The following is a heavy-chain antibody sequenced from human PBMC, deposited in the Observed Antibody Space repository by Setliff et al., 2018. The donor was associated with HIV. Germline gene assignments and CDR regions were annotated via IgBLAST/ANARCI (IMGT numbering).Heavy chain of an antibody. CDR3: ARGQGCGGGCHYAFEM. D-gene: IGHD2-21*02. CDR2: INHSGST. V-gene: IGHV4-34*01. J-gene: IGHJ3*02. CDR1: GGSFSDYY. Sequence: SETLSLTCAVYGGSFSDYYWSWIRQPPGKGLEWIGEINHSGSTNYNPSLKRRVTISVDTSKNQFSLKLNSVTAADTAVYYCARGQGCGGGCHYAFEMWGQGTMVTVSS.